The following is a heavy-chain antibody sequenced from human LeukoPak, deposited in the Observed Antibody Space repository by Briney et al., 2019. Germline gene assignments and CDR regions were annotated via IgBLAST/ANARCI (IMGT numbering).Heavy chain of an antibody. CDR2: INHSGST. J-gene: IGHJ3*02. Sequence: PSETLSLTCAVYGGSFSGYYWSWIRQPPGKGLEWIGEINHSGSTNYNPSLKSRVTISVDTSKNQFSLKLSSVTAADTAVYYCATEQGGSYYVPNPGVFSDDAFDIWGQGTMVTVSS. D-gene: IGHD1-26*01. CDR3: ATEQGGSYYVPNPGVFSDDAFDI. CDR1: GGSFSGYY. V-gene: IGHV4-34*01.